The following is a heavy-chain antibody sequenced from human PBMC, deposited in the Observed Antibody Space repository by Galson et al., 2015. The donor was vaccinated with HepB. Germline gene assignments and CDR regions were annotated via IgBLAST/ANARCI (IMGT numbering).Heavy chain of an antibody. CDR2: ISWNSGSI. V-gene: IGHV3-9*01. J-gene: IGHJ4*02. D-gene: IGHD6-19*01. CDR1: GFTFDDYA. CDR3: AKDIISEISSGWGFDY. Sequence: SLRLSCAASGFTFDDYAMHWVRQAPGKGLEWVPGISWNSGSIGYADSVKGRFTISRDNAKNSLYLQMNSLRAEDTALYYCAKDIISEISSGWGFDYWGQGTLVTVSS.